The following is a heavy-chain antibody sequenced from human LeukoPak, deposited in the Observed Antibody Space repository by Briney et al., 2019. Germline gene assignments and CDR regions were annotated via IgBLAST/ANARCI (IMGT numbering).Heavy chain of an antibody. CDR1: GYSFITYG. CDR3: AREGLGYCTGGSCSAFDY. J-gene: IGHJ4*02. Sequence: EASVKVSCKASGYSFITYGISWVRQAPGQGLEWMGWVSSYNDNTRYAQKLQGRVTMTTDTSTTTAYMELRSLTSDDTAVYYCAREGLGYCTGGSCSAFDYWGQGTLVTVSS. V-gene: IGHV1-18*01. CDR2: VSSYNDNT. D-gene: IGHD2-15*01.